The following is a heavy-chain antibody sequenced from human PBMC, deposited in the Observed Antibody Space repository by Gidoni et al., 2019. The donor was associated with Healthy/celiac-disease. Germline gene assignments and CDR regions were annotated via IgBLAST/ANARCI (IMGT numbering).Heavy chain of an antibody. D-gene: IGHD1-26*01. J-gene: IGHJ4*02. V-gene: IGHV1-69*01. CDR2: IIPIFGTA. Sequence: QVQLVQSGAEVKKPGSSVKVSCKASGVTFSSYAISWVRQAPGQGLEWMGGIIPIFGTANYAQKFQGRVTITADESTSTAYMELSSLRSEDTAVYYCAITPQGGSRKREKYYFDYWGQGTLVTVSS. CDR3: AITPQGGSRKREKYYFDY. CDR1: GVTFSSYA.